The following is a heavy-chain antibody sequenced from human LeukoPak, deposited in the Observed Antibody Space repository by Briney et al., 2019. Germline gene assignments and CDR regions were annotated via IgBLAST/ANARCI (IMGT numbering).Heavy chain of an antibody. CDR2: INHSGST. V-gene: IGHV4-34*01. CDR1: GGSFSGYY. D-gene: IGHD5-18*01. J-gene: IGHJ3*02. Sequence: SETLSLTCAVYGGSFSGYYWSWIRQPPGKGLEWIGEINHSGSTNYNPSLKSRVTISVDTSKNQFSLKLSSVTAADTAVYYCASNLGYSYPAVAFDIWGQGTMVTVSS. CDR3: ASNLGYSYPAVAFDI.